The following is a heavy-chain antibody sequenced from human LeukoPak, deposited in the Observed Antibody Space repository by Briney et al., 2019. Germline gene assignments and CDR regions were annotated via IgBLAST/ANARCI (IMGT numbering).Heavy chain of an antibody. CDR3: GRGTGDGYNFFEAFKI. V-gene: IGHV3-21*01. J-gene: IGHJ3*02. CDR1: GFTFSSYG. Sequence: GGSLRLSCAASGFTFSSYGMHWVRQAPGKGLEWVSSISTSSSYIYYADSVKGRFTISRDNAKNSLYLQMNSLRAEDTAVYYCGRGTGDGYNFFEAFKIWGQGTRFTVS. CDR2: ISTSSSYI. D-gene: IGHD3-22*01.